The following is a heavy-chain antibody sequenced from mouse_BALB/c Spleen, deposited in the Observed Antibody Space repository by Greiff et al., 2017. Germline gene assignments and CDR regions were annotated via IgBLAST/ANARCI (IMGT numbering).Heavy chain of an antibody. Sequence: QVQLQQSGAELVRPGVSVKISCKGSGYTFTDYAMHWVKQSHAKSLEWIGVISTYYGDASYNQKFKGKATMTVDKSSSTAYMELARLTSEDSAIYYCARDYGSSQFFDVWGAGTTVTVSS. J-gene: IGHJ1*01. V-gene: IGHV1S137*01. CDR3: ARDYGSSQFFDV. CDR1: GYTFTDYA. CDR2: ISTYYGDA. D-gene: IGHD1-1*01.